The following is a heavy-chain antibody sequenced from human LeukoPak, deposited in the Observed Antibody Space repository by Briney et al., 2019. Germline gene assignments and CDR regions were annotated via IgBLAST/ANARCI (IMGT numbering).Heavy chain of an antibody. Sequence: GGSLRLSCAASGFTFSNYAMHWVRQAPGKGLEWVAVISFDGSNKYYANSVQGRFTISRDNSKNTLYLQMNSLRAEDTAVYYCAEVGLLDEGGNSHGEDYWGQGTVVSVSS. CDR3: AEVGLLDEGGNSHGEDY. CDR1: GFTFSNYA. D-gene: IGHD4-23*01. CDR2: ISFDGSNK. J-gene: IGHJ4*02. V-gene: IGHV3-30-3*02.